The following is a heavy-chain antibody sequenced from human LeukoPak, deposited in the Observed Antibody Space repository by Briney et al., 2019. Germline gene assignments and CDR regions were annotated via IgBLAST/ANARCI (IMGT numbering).Heavy chain of an antibody. CDR1: GFTFDDYA. D-gene: IGHD3-3*01. V-gene: IGHV3-43*02. CDR2: ISGDGGST. J-gene: IGHJ5*02. CDR3: AKGPFLNYDFWSGYPDWFDP. Sequence: GGSLRLSCAASGFTFDDYAMHWVRQAPGKGLEWVSLISGDGGSTYYADSVKGRFTISRDNSKNSLHLQMNSLRTEDTALYYCAKGPFLNYDFWSGYPDWFDPWGQGTLVTVSS.